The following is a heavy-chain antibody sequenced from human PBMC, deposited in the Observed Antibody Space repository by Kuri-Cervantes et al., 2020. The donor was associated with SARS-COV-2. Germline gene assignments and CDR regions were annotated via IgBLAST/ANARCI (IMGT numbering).Heavy chain of an antibody. CDR1: GFTFSSYE. CDR3: ARDGRYCSSTSCYGGAGAYGMDV. D-gene: IGHD2-2*01. J-gene: IGHJ6*02. CDR2: INPDGSYT. Sequence: GGSLRLSCAASGFTFSSYEMNWVRQAPGKGLVWVSRINPDGSYTNNADSVKGRFTLSRDNAKNSLYLQMNSLRAEDTAVYYCARDGRYCSSTSCYGGAGAYGMDVWGQGTTVTVSS. V-gene: IGHV3-74*01.